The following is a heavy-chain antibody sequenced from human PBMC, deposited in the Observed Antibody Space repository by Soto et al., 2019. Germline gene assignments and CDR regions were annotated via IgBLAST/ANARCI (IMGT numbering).Heavy chain of an antibody. V-gene: IGHV3-7*01. Sequence: GGSLRLSCAASGFTFSSYWMSWVRQAPGKGLEWVANIKQDGSEKYYVDSVKGRFTISRDNAKNSLYLQMNSLRAEDTAVYYCARDRRDCTNGVCYYWSFDLWGRGTLVTVSS. J-gene: IGHJ2*01. CDR1: GFTFSSYW. CDR2: IKQDGSEK. D-gene: IGHD2-8*01. CDR3: ARDRRDCTNGVCYYWSFDL.